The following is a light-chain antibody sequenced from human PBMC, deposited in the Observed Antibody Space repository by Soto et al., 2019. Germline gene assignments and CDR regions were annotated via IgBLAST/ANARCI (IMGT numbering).Light chain of an antibody. Sequence: EIVLTQSPATLSLSPGERATLSCRASESIRTFLAWYQQKPGQAPRLLIYGASNRATGIPARFSGSGSGADFSLTISSLEPEDFAVYYCQKYNNWPLTFGGGTKVEIK. CDR3: QKYNNWPLT. CDR2: GAS. V-gene: IGKV3-11*01. CDR1: ESIRTF. J-gene: IGKJ4*01.